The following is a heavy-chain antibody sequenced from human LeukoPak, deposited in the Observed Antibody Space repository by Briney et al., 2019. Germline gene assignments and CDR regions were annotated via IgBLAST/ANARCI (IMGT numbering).Heavy chain of an antibody. V-gene: IGHV4-39*01. CDR2: KFYGGLT. CDR1: GGSIASSRYY. D-gene: IGHD6-19*01. J-gene: IGHJ4*02. CDR3: APDSGWFRRIDY. Sequence: PSETLSLTCTVSGGSIASSRYYWGWVRQPPGKGLEWIGSKFYGGLTYYNPSLKSRVSVSVDASKNQLSLKMSSVTAADTAVYYCAPDSGWFRRIDYWGQGILVTVSS.